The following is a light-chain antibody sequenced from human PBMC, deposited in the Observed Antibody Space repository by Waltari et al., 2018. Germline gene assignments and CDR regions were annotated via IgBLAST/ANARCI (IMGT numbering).Light chain of an antibody. V-gene: IGLV1-47*01. J-gene: IGLJ2*01. CDR2: RNN. CDR1: SSNLGKNS. CDR3: AAWDDSLSGTGV. Sequence: QSVLTQPPSASGTPGQRVTISCSGRSSNLGKNSVYWYQQLPGTAPKLLIYRNNQRPSGVPDRFSGSKSGTSASLAISGLRSEDEADYYCAAWDDSLSGTGVFGGGTKLTVL.